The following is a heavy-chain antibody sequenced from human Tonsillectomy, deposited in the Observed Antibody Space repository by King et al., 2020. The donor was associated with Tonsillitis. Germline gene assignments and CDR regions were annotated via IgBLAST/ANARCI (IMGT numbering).Heavy chain of an antibody. V-gene: IGHV4-59*01. Sequence: VQLQESGPGLVKPSETLSLTCTVSGGSISSYYWSWIRQPPGKGLEWIGYIYYSGSTNYNPSLKSRVTISVDTSKNQVSLKLSSVTAADTAVYYCARVSVAAPTKPFDYWGQGTLVTVSS. CDR2: IYYSGST. D-gene: IGHD1-26*01. CDR3: ARVSVAAPTKPFDY. CDR1: GGSISSYY. J-gene: IGHJ4*02.